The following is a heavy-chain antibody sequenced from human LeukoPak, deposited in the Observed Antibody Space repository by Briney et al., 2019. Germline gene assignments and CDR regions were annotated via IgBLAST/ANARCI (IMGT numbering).Heavy chain of an antibody. D-gene: IGHD6-19*01. CDR3: ARQLGSSWYGIAVAGTNFDY. CDR2: IYTTGST. J-gene: IGHJ4*02. V-gene: IGHV4-4*07. CDR1: GGSISSDY. Sequence: SETLSLTCTVSGGSISSDYWSWIRQPAGKGLEWIGRIYTTGSTNYSPSLKSRVTMSVDTSKNQFSLKLSSVTAADTAVYYCARQLGSSWYGIAVAGTNFDYWGQGTLVTVSS.